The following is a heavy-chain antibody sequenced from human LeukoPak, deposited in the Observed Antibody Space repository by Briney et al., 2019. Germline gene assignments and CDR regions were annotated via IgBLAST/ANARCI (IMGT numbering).Heavy chain of an antibody. CDR2: ISYDGSNK. Sequence: GGSLRLSCAASGFTFSSYAMHWVRQAPGKGLEWVAVISYDGSNKYYADSVKGRFTISRDNSKNTLYLQMNSLRAEDTAVYYCARVPYGSGSYYDYYYYMDVWGKGTTVTVSS. D-gene: IGHD3-10*01. V-gene: IGHV3-30*04. CDR1: GFTFSSYA. CDR3: ARVPYGSGSYYDYYYYMDV. J-gene: IGHJ6*03.